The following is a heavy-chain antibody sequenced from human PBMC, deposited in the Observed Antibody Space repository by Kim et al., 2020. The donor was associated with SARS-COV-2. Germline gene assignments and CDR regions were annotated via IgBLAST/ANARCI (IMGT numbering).Heavy chain of an antibody. J-gene: IGHJ4*02. CDR3: ARHMEFTDALRTFDY. CDR1: GGSISTYY. CDR2: IYYSGST. V-gene: IGHV4-59*08. D-gene: IGHD1-1*01. Sequence: SETLSLTCTVSGGSISTYYWSWIRQPPGKGLEWIGYIYYSGSTNYNPSLKSRVTMSVDTPKNQLSLKLSSVTAADTAVYYCARHMEFTDALRTFDYWGQGTLVTVSS.